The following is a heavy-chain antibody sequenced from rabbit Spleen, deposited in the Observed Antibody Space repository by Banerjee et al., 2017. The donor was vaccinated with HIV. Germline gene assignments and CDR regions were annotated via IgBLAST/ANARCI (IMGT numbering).Heavy chain of an antibody. CDR3: ARDPYAGYGVDGVATFDL. CDR1: GFSFSSYYY. V-gene: IGHV1S45*01. J-gene: IGHJ4*01. CDR2: IVAAGSGST. D-gene: IGHD7-1*01. Sequence: QEQLVESGGGLVQPEGSLTLTCTASGFSFSSYYYMSWVRQAPGKGLEWIGIVAAGSGSTYYASWAKGRFTISKTSSTTVTLQMTSLTAADTATYFCARDPYAGYGVDGVATFDLWGPGTSSPS.